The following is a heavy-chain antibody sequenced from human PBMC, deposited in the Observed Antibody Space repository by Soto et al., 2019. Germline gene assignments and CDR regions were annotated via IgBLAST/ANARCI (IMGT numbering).Heavy chain of an antibody. Sequence: PGGSLRLSCAASGFTFSSYAMHWVRQAPGKGLEWVAVISYDGSNKYYADSVKGRFTISRDNSKNTLYLQMNSLRAEDTAVYYCAKDGDRMTTVTYFDYWGQGTLVTVSS. CDR1: GFTFSSYA. CDR2: ISYDGSNK. J-gene: IGHJ4*02. D-gene: IGHD4-17*01. V-gene: IGHV3-30-3*01. CDR3: AKDGDRMTTVTYFDY.